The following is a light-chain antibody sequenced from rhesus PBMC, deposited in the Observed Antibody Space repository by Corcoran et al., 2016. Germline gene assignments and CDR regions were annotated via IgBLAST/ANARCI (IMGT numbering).Light chain of an antibody. Sequence: DIQMTQSPSSLSASVGDRVTITCRTSENVNNYLNWYQQKQGKAPKLLIYKASTLQSGVPSRFSGSGAGTDYTFTIRNLQSEDVATYYCQHYYDTPYSFGPGTKVEIK. V-gene: IGKV1-74*01. J-gene: IGKJ2*01. CDR3: QHYYDTPYS. CDR2: KAS. CDR1: ENVNNY.